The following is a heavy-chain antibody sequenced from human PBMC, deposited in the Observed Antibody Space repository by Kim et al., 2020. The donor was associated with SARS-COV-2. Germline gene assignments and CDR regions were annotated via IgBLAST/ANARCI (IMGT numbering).Heavy chain of an antibody. CDR2: VSASGGST. D-gene: IGHD3-3*01. CDR3: TKGTIGYYLGYFDL. Sequence: GGSLRLSCKASEFTFSSYAMNWVRQAPGKGLEWVSVVSASGGSTQYAESVKGRFTISRDNSKNTLSLQINSLRGDDTAVYYCTKGTIGYYLGYFDLWGRG. V-gene: IGHV3-23*01. J-gene: IGHJ2*01. CDR1: EFTFSSYA.